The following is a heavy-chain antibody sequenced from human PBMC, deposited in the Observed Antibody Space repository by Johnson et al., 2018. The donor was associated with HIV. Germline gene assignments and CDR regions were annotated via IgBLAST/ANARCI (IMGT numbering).Heavy chain of an antibody. V-gene: IGHV3-23*04. J-gene: IGHJ3*02. D-gene: IGHD2-2*01. CDR2: ISGSGGST. Sequence: VQLVESGGGVVQPGRSLRLSCAASRFTFNSYAMHWVRQASGKGLEWVSAISGSGGSTYYADSVQGRFTISRDNSKNTRYLQMNSLRAEETAVYYCARLYCSSSSCYEGGGDAFDIWGQGTMVTVSS. CDR1: RFTFNSYA. CDR3: ARLYCSSSSCYEGGGDAFDI.